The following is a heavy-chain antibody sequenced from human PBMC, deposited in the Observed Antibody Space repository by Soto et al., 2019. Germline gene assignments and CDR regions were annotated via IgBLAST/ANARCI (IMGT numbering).Heavy chain of an antibody. CDR2: IYYSGST. CDR3: ARAYPDCSGGSCPFDY. D-gene: IGHD2-15*01. J-gene: IGHJ4*02. V-gene: IGHV4-31*03. CDR1: GGSISSGGYY. Sequence: QVQLQESGPGLVKPSQTLSLTCTVSGGSISSGGYYWSWIRQHPGKGLEWIGYIYYSGSTYYNPSLKRRVTISVDTSKNQFSLKLSSVTAADTAVYYCARAYPDCSGGSCPFDYWGQGTLVTVSS.